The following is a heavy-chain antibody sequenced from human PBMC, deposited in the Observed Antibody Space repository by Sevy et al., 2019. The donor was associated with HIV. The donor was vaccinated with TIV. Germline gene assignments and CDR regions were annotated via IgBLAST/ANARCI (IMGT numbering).Heavy chain of an antibody. Sequence: GGSLRLSCAASGFTFSSYGMHWVRQAPGKGLEWVAVISYDGSNKYYADSVKGRFTISRDNSKNTLYLQMNSLRAEDTAGYYCAKDSRGKSYGDYKYYFDYWGQGTLVTVSS. CDR1: GFTFSSYG. CDR3: AKDSRGKSYGDYKYYFDY. J-gene: IGHJ4*02. V-gene: IGHV3-30*18. D-gene: IGHD4-17*01. CDR2: ISYDGSNK.